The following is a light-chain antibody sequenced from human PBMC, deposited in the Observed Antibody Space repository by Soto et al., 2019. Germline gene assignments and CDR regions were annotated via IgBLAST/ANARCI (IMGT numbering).Light chain of an antibody. CDR2: NDL. V-gene: IGLV1-44*01. Sequence: QSVLTQPPSASGTPGQRVPISCSASGPYIEVNAINWYQQVPGTAPRLLIYNDLQRPSGVPDRFSGSRSGSSASLVIVGLQSEDEADYYCTSHGGGNKFYVFGTGTKVTVL. J-gene: IGLJ1*01. CDR1: GPYIEVNA. CDR3: TSHGGGNKFYV.